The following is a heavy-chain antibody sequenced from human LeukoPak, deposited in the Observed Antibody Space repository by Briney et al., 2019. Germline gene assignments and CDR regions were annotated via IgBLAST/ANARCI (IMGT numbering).Heavy chain of an antibody. V-gene: IGHV3-74*01. J-gene: IGHJ4*02. CDR1: GFTFSTYW. CDR3: AREADIAIYFDY. D-gene: IGHD5-18*01. Sequence: GGSLRLSCAASGFTFSTYWMHWVRQAPGKGLVWVSRINNDGSSTTYADSVKGRFTISRDNAKNTLYLQANSLRVEDTALYYCAREADIAIYFDYWGQGTLVTVSS. CDR2: INNDGSST.